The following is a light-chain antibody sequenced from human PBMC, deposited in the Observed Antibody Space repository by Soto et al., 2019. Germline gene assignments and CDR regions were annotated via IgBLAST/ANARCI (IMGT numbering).Light chain of an antibody. J-gene: IGKJ1*01. V-gene: IGKV3-20*01. CDR2: GAA. CDR1: QSVSRSS. Sequence: DIRLTQSPGTLSLSPGERAALSCRATQSVSRSSLAWYQQRPGQAPRLLIFGAASSATGSPDRFSRSGSWTKLTLTISSLQPEDFAVYYCQHYNNWPPWTFGQGTKVDIK. CDR3: QHYNNWPPWT.